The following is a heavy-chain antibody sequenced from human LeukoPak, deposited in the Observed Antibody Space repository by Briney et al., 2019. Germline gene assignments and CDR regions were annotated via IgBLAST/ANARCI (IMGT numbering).Heavy chain of an antibody. CDR3: AKVIIAVHGYNLGPIDY. Sequence: GGSLRLSCAASGFTFSSYAMSWVRQAPGKGLEWVSAISGSGDYTYYADSVKGRFTISRDNSKNTLYLQMNSLRVEDTAVYYCAKVIIAVHGYNLGPIDYWGQGTLVTVSS. V-gene: IGHV3-23*01. CDR1: GFTFSSYA. CDR2: ISGSGDYT. D-gene: IGHD5-24*01. J-gene: IGHJ4*02.